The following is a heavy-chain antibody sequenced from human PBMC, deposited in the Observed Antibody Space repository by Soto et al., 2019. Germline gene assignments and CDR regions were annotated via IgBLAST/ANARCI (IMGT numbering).Heavy chain of an antibody. CDR3: AREHYDFWSGLLGGMDV. V-gene: IGHV4-30-4*01. Sequence: SETLSRICTVSGGSISRGDYYWRWIRQPPGKGLEWIGYIYYSGSTYYNPSLKSRVTISVDTSKNQFSLKLSSVTAADTAVYYCAREHYDFWSGLLGGMDVWGQGTTVTVSS. J-gene: IGHJ6*02. CDR1: GGSISRGDYY. D-gene: IGHD3-3*01. CDR2: IYYSGST.